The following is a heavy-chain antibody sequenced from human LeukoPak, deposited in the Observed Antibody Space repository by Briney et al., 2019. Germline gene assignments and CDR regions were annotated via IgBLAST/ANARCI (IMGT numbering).Heavy chain of an antibody. D-gene: IGHD6-13*01. J-gene: IGHJ6*03. CDR1: GYTFSGYY. CDR2: INPNSGGT. CDR3: ARDAGRPAYYMDV. V-gene: IGHV1-2*02. Sequence: KVSCKASGYTFSGYYVHWVRQAPGQGLEWMGWINPNSGGTNYAQKFQGRVTMTRDTSISTAYMELSRLRSDDTAVYYCARDAGRPAYYMDVWGKGTTVTVSS.